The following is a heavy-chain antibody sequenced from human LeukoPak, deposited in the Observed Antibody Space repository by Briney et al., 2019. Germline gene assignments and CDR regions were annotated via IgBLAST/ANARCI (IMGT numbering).Heavy chain of an antibody. CDR2: ISGSGGST. CDR1: AFTFSSYA. J-gene: IGHJ4*02. Sequence: GGSLRLSCAASAFTFSSYAMSWVRQAPGKGLEWVSAISGSGGSTYYADSVKGRFTISRDNSKNTLYLQMNSLRAEDTAVYYCAKGLYDILTGLDYWGQGTLVTVSS. CDR3: AKGLYDILTGLDY. V-gene: IGHV3-23*01. D-gene: IGHD3-9*01.